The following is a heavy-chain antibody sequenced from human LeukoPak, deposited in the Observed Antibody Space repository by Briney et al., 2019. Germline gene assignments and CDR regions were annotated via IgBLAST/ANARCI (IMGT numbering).Heavy chain of an antibody. Sequence: SETLSLTCTVSGGSISSYYWSWIRQPPGKGLEWIGYIYYSGSTNYNPSLKSRVTISVDTSKNQFSLKLSSVTAADTAVYYCARGGIQLLPQYYFDYWGQGTLVTVSS. CDR2: IYYSGST. V-gene: IGHV4-59*01. D-gene: IGHD5-18*01. CDR1: GGSISSYY. CDR3: ARGGIQLLPQYYFDY. J-gene: IGHJ4*02.